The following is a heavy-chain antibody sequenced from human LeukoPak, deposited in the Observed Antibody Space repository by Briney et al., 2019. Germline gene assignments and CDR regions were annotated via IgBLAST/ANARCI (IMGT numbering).Heavy chain of an antibody. CDR2: LSYDGSNK. J-gene: IGHJ4*02. D-gene: IGHD6-19*01. Sequence: PGRSLRLSCAASGFTFSGYGIHWVRQAPGKGLEWVAFLSYDGSNKFYADSVKGRFTISRDNSENTLHLQMNSLKDEDTAVYCCARGLYKNGWYYFDYWGQGTLVTVSS. CDR1: GFTFSGYG. V-gene: IGHV3-33*01. CDR3: ARGLYKNGWYYFDY.